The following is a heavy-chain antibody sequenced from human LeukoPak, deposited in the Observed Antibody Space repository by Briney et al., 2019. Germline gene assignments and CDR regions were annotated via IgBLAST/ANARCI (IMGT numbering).Heavy chain of an antibody. D-gene: IGHD6-19*01. Sequence: PSETLSLTCSVSSGSLNNYFWGWIRQPAGKGLEWIGRINTSGKTDYNPSLESRVAMSIDTSNNQFSMKFTSVTAADTAVYYCLRGFGVVRGSSGWYGEIDSWGQGTLVTVSS. CDR2: INTSGKT. V-gene: IGHV4-4*07. J-gene: IGHJ4*02. CDR3: LRGFGVVRGSSGWYGEIDS. CDR1: SGSLNNYF.